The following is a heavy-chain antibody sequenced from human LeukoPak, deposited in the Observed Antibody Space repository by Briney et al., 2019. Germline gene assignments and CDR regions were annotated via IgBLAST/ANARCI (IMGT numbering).Heavy chain of an antibody. Sequence: PSETLSLTCTVSGGSISSYYWSWIRQPAAKGLEWIGRIYSSGTTTYNPSFKSRVTMSLDTSNNQLSLKLTSVTAADTAVYYCARVSPIPAVGSSYYFAMDVWGQGTTVTVSS. D-gene: IGHD6-25*01. V-gene: IGHV4-4*07. CDR2: IYSSGTT. J-gene: IGHJ6*02. CDR3: ARVSPIPAVGSSYYFAMDV. CDR1: GGSISSYY.